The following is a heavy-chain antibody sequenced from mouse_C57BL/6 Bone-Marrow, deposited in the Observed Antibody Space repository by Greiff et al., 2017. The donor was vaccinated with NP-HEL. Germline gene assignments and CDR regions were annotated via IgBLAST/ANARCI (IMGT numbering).Heavy chain of an antibody. Sequence: VHVKQSVAELVRPGASVKLSCTASGFNIKNTYMHWVKQRPEQGLEWIGRIDPANGNTKYAPKFQGKATITADTSSNTAYLQLSSLTSEDTAIYYCARRNYYGSSPYYFDYWGQGTTLTVSS. CDR1: GFNIKNTY. V-gene: IGHV14-3*01. CDR3: ARRNYYGSSPYYFDY. CDR2: IDPANGNT. D-gene: IGHD1-1*01. J-gene: IGHJ2*01.